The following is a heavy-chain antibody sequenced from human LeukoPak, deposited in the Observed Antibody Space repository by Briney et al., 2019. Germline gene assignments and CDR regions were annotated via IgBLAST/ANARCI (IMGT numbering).Heavy chain of an antibody. J-gene: IGHJ4*02. CDR1: GYTFTSYA. CDR3: ARDRYGDGFAHLDY. Sequence: ASVKVSCKASGYTFTSYAIHWVRQAPGQGLEWMGWITPSGGTNYPQKFQGRVAITWDASITTAYMDLSRLTSDDTAVYYCARDRYGDGFAHLDYWGQGALVTVSS. CDR2: ITPSGGT. D-gene: IGHD5-24*01. V-gene: IGHV1-2*02.